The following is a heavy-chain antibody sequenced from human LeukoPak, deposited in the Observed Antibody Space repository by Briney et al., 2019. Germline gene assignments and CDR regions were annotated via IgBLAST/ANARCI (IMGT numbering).Heavy chain of an antibody. J-gene: IGHJ6*03. CDR3: ARLRADIVVVPAATYYYYYYMDV. CDR2: IYTSGST. Sequence: PSETLSLTCTVSGGSISSYYWSWIRQPPGKGLEWIGYIYTSGSTNYNPSLKSRVTISVDTSKNQFSLKLSSVTAADTAVYYCARLRADIVVVPAATYYYYYYMDVWGKGTTVTVSS. D-gene: IGHD2-2*01. CDR1: GGSISSYY. V-gene: IGHV4-4*09.